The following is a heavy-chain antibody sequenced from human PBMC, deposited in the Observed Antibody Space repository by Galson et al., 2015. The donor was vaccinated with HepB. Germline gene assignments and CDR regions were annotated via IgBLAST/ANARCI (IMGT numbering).Heavy chain of an antibody. D-gene: IGHD3-10*01. J-gene: IGHJ4*02. CDR2: ISSSSSYI. CDR3: ARDVITMVRGVPLPFDY. CDR1: GFTFSSYS. V-gene: IGHV3-21*01. Sequence: SLRLSCAASGFTFSSYSMNWVRQAPGKGLEWVSSISSSSSYIYYADSVRGRFTISRDNAKNSLYLQMNSLRAEDTAVYYCARDVITMVRGVPLPFDYWGQGTLVTVSS.